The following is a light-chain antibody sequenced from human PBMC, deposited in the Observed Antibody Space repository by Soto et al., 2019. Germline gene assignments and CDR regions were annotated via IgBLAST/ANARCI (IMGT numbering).Light chain of an antibody. J-gene: IGKJ4*01. CDR2: GAT. V-gene: IGKV3-20*01. CDR1: QSISSSY. Sequence: EIVLTQSPGTLSLSPGERATLSCRASQSISSSYLAWVQQKPGQAPRLLIYGATSRATGIPDRFSGSESGTAFTLTISRLEPEDFAVYYCQQYSSSPLTFGGGTKVEIK. CDR3: QQYSSSPLT.